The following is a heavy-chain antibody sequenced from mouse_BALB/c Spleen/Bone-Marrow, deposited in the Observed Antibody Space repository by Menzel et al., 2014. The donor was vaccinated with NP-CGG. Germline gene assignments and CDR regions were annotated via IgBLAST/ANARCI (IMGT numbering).Heavy chain of an antibody. CDR1: GFNIKDTY. Sequence: VQLQQSGAELAKPGASVKLSCTASGFNIKDTYMHWVKQRPEQGLEWIGRIDPANGNTKYDPKFQGKATITADTSSNTAYLQLSSLTSEDTAVYYCARYYYGYYFDYWGKAPLSQSPQ. J-gene: IGHJ2*01. D-gene: IGHD1-1*01. CDR2: IDPANGNT. CDR3: ARYYYGYYFDY. V-gene: IGHV14-3*02.